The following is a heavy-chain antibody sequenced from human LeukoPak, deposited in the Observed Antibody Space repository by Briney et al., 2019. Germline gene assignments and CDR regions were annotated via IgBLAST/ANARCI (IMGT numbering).Heavy chain of an antibody. Sequence: PSETLSLTCTVSGGSISTYFWSWIRQPPGKGLEWIGYIYNSGSTNYNPSLKSRVTISVDTSKNQFSLKLSSVTAADTAVYYCARENSNSWYLDYWGQGTLVTVSS. J-gene: IGHJ4*02. CDR3: ARENSNSWYLDY. V-gene: IGHV4-59*01. CDR1: GGSISTYF. CDR2: IYNSGST. D-gene: IGHD6-13*01.